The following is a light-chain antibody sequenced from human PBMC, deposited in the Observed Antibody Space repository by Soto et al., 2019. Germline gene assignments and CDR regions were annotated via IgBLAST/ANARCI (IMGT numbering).Light chain of an antibody. J-gene: IGLJ2*01. V-gene: IGLV2-14*01. Sequence: QSALTQPASVSGSPGRSITISCAGTMRDVGGYNLVSWYQQHPGRAPQLILYEVRNRPSGISFRFSGSKSGNTASLTISGLQAEDEADYYCSSFTSKSSLIFGGGTKLTVL. CDR3: SSFTSKSSLI. CDR1: MRDVGGYNL. CDR2: EVR.